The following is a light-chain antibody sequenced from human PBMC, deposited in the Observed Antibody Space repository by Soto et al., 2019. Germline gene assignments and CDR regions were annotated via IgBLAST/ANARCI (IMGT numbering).Light chain of an antibody. V-gene: IGKV3-11*01. CDR3: QQRSSWPPIT. J-gene: IGKJ5*01. CDR2: DAS. CDR1: QSIGNF. Sequence: EIVLTQSPAILSLSPWERATLSCMASQSIGNFLAWYQQKPGQPPRLLIFDASNRAAGVPARFSGSGSGTDFTLTIRSLEPEDFAVYFCQQRSSWPPITFGQGTRLEIK.